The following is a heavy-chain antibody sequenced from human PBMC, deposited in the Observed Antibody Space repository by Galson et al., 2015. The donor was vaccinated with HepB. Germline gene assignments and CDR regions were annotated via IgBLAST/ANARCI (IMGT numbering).Heavy chain of an antibody. CDR1: GGTFSSYA. D-gene: IGHD6-13*01. CDR3: ARDLGGVAAADLRDDY. CDR2: IIPIFGTA. V-gene: IGHV1-69*13. J-gene: IGHJ4*02. Sequence: SVKVSCKASGGTFSSYAISWVRQAPGQGLEWMGGIIPIFGTANYAQRFQGRVTITADESTSTAYMELSSLRSEDTAVYYCARDLGGVAAADLRDDYWGQGTLVTVSS.